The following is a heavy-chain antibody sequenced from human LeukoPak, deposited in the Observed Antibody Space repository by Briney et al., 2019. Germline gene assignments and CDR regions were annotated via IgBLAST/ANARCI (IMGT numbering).Heavy chain of an antibody. D-gene: IGHD5-18*01. CDR1: GGTFSSYT. CDR2: IIPILGIA. J-gene: IGHJ4*02. V-gene: IGHV1-69*04. Sequence: GASVKVSCKASGGTFSSYTISWVRQAPGQGLEWMGRIIPILGIANYAQKFQGRVTITADKSTSTAYMELSSLRSEDTAVYYCARDHPDTAMAPFDYWGQGTLATVSS. CDR3: ARDHPDTAMAPFDY.